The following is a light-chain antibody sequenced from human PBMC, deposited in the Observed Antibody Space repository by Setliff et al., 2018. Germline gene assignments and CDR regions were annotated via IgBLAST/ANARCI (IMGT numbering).Light chain of an antibody. Sequence: QSALAQPASVSGSPGQSITISCTGTSSDVGDYKYVSWYQQLPGKAPKLIIFEVSNRPSGIPNRFSGSNAGNPASLSISGLQAEDEADYYCSSYTSLSTRVFGTGTKATVL. CDR2: EVS. CDR1: SSDVGDYKY. CDR3: SSYTSLSTRV. V-gene: IGLV2-14*01. J-gene: IGLJ1*01.